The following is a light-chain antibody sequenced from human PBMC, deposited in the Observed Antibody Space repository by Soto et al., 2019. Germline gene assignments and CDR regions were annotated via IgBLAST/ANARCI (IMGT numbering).Light chain of an antibody. CDR1: SSDVGGYNY. J-gene: IGLJ1*01. CDR3: SSQTGVNTDV. CDR2: EVS. Sequence: QSALTQPASVSGSPGQSITISCTGTSSDVGGYNYVSWYQQHPGKVPKLMMYEVSNRPSGVSNRFSGSKSGNTASLTISGLQAEDEADYYCSSQTGVNTDVFGTGTRSPS. V-gene: IGLV2-14*01.